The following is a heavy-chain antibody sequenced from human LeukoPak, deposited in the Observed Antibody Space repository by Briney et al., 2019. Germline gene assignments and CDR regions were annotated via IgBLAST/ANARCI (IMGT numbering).Heavy chain of an antibody. D-gene: IGHD5-24*01. Sequence: SETLSLACTVSGGSISSGDYYWSWIRQPPGKGLEWIGYIYYSGSTYYNPSLKSRVTISVDTSKNQFSLKLSSVTAADTAVYYCAREEGREGEYWGQGTLVTVSS. CDR2: IYYSGST. CDR1: GGSISSGDYY. V-gene: IGHV4-30-4*08. J-gene: IGHJ4*02. CDR3: AREEGREGEY.